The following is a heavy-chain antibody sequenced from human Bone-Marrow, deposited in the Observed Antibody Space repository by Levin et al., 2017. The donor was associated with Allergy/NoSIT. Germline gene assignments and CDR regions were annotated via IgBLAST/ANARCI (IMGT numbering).Heavy chain of an antibody. CDR1: GYTFTNYR. CDR3: ARRRVATTDDLNEAFDI. Sequence: RGESLKISCKASGYTFTNYRIAWVRQLPGNGLEWMGIIYPADSESRYSPSFQGQVTISSDKSISTAYLQLSSLKASDTAIYYCARRRVATTDDLNEAFDIWGQGTKVTVSS. CDR2: IYPADSES. D-gene: IGHD4-17*01. J-gene: IGHJ3*02. V-gene: IGHV5-51*01.